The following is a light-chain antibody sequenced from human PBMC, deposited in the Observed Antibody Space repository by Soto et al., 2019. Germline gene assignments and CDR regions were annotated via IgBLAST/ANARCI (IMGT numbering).Light chain of an antibody. CDR3: QQLNSFPIT. V-gene: IGKV1-9*01. Sequence: DIQMTQSPSSLSASVGDRVTIPCQASQAISNYLNWYQQKPGRAPKLLIYAASTLQSGVPSRFSGSGSGTEFTLTITSLQPEDFATYYCQQLNSFPITFGQGTRLEIK. J-gene: IGKJ5*01. CDR2: AAS. CDR1: QAISNY.